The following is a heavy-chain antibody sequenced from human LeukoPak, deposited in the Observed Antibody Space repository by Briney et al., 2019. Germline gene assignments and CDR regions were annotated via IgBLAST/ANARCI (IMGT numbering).Heavy chain of an antibody. V-gene: IGHV4-34*01. Sequence: SETLSLTCAVYGGPFSGYYWSWIRQPPGKGLEWIGEINHSGSTNYNPSLKSRVTISVDTSKNQFSLKLTSVTAADTAIYYCARDGGSGWYDYWGQGTLVTVSS. J-gene: IGHJ4*02. CDR1: GGPFSGYY. D-gene: IGHD6-19*01. CDR3: ARDGGSGWYDY. CDR2: INHSGST.